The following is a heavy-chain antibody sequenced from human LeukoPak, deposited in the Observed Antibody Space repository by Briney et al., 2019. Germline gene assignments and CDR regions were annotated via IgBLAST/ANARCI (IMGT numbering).Heavy chain of an antibody. D-gene: IGHD2-15*01. V-gene: IGHV4-30-2*01. CDR2: IYQSGST. CDR1: GGSISSGGYS. J-gene: IGHJ4*02. Sequence: SETLSLTCTVSGGSISSGGYSWSWIRQPPGKGLEWIGYIYQSGSTYYNPSLKSRVTISVDRSKNQFSLKLSSVTAADTAVYYCARGSERAWSSPDYWGQGTLVTVSS. CDR3: ARGSERAWSSPDY.